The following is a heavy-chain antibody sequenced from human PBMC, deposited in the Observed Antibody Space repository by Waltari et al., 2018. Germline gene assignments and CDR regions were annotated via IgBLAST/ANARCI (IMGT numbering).Heavy chain of an antibody. V-gene: IGHV1-69-2*01. CDR3: ANFLEMATSRAFDI. CDR2: VDPEDGET. J-gene: IGHJ3*02. Sequence: EVQLVQSGAEVKKPGATVKISCKASGYTFTDYYMHWVQQAPGKGLEWMGRVDPEDGETIYAEKFQGRVTITADTSTDTAYMELSSLRSEDTAVYYCANFLEMATSRAFDIWGQGTMVTVSS. D-gene: IGHD5-12*01. CDR1: GYTFTDYY.